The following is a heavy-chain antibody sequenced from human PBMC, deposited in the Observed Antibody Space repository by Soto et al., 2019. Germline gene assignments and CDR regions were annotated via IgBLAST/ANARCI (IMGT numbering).Heavy chain of an antibody. CDR2: ISWNSGSI. Sequence: EVQLVESGGGLVQPGRSLRLSCAASGFTFDDYAMHWVRQAPGKGLEWVSGISWNSGSIGYADSVKGRFTISRDNAKNCLYLQMNCLRAEDTALYYCAKDMPPYCSGGSCYSQAAFDYWGQGTLVTVSS. D-gene: IGHD2-15*01. J-gene: IGHJ4*02. CDR1: GFTFDDYA. V-gene: IGHV3-9*01. CDR3: AKDMPPYCSGGSCYSQAAFDY.